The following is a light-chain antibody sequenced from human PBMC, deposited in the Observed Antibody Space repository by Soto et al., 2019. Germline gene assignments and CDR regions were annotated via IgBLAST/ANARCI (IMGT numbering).Light chain of an antibody. CDR2: DAS. CDR1: QSISSY. CDR3: QHADSFPLIT. V-gene: IGKV1-39*01. Sequence: DIQMTQSPSSLSASVGDRVTITCRASQSISSYLNWYQQKPGKAPKLLIYDASSLESGVPSRFSGSGSGTDFTLTISSLQPEDFATYHCQHADSFPLITFGQGTRLEIK. J-gene: IGKJ5*01.